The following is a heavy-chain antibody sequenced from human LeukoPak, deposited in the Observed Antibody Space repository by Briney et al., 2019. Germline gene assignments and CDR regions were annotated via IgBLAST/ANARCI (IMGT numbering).Heavy chain of an antibody. D-gene: IGHD5-12*01. CDR3: ARERDYSGQLDY. CDR1: GFTFSIYS. V-gene: IGHV3-21*01. Sequence: GGSLRLSCTASGFTFSIYSMNWVRQAPGKGLEWVSSISSSSSYIYYADSVKGRFTISRDNAKNSLYLQMNSLRAEDTAVYYCARERDYSGQLDYWGQGTLVTVSS. CDR2: ISSSSSYI. J-gene: IGHJ4*02.